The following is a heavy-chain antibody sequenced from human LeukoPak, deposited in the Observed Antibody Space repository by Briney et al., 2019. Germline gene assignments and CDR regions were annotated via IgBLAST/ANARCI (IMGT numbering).Heavy chain of an antibody. J-gene: IGHJ4*02. CDR1: GGSFSNYNYY. D-gene: IGHD3-3*01. Sequence: SSETLSLTCTVSGGSFSNYNYYWGWIRQSPGKGLEWIGSIHYVGSTYYNPSLKGRVTISVDTSKNQFSLNLSSVTAADTAVYYCARQNNFDFWSGFFDYWGLGALVTVSS. CDR2: IHYVGST. V-gene: IGHV4-39*01. CDR3: ARQNNFDFWSGFFDY.